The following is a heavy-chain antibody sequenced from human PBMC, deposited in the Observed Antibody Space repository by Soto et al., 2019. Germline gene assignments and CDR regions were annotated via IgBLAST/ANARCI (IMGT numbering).Heavy chain of an antibody. J-gene: IGHJ6*02. CDR3: ARQGYSYGYVYYYGMDV. CDR1: GYSFTSYW. V-gene: IGHV5-10-1*01. Sequence: GESLKISCKGSGYSFTSYWISWVRQMPWKGLEWMGRIDPSDSYTNYSPSFQGHVTISADKSISTAYLQWSSLKASDTAMYYCARQGYSYGYVYYYGMDVWGQGTTVTVSS. D-gene: IGHD5-18*01. CDR2: IDPSDSYT.